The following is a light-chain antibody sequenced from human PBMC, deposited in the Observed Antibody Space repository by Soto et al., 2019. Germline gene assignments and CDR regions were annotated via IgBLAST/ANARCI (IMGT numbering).Light chain of an antibody. V-gene: IGKV1-5*01. CDR2: DAS. J-gene: IGKJ4*01. CDR3: QQRSDWLT. Sequence: DIQMTQSPSTVSASVGDRVTITCRASQSISRWLAWYQQKPGKAPKVLIWDASSLQRGVPSRFSGSGSGTDFSLTISSLEPEDFAVYYCQQRSDWLTFGGGTKVDIK. CDR1: QSISRW.